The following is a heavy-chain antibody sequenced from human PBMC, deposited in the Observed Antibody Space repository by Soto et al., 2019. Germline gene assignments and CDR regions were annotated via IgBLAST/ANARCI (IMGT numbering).Heavy chain of an antibody. D-gene: IGHD5-12*01. Sequence: EVQLVESGGGLVQPGGSLRLSCAASGFIFGNYWMSWVRHVPGKGLEWVASITEDGSVKYCADSVKGRFTISRDNDKNSLYLQMNTLRAEDTAVYYCAKDKPYSGWSWDCWGQGTLVTVSS. J-gene: IGHJ4*02. CDR2: ITEDGSVK. V-gene: IGHV3-7*04. CDR3: AKDKPYSGWSWDC. CDR1: GFIFGNYW.